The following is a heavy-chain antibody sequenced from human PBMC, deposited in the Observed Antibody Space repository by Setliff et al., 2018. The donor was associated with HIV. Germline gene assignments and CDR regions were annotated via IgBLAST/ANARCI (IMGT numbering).Heavy chain of an antibody. J-gene: IGHJ3*02. CDR3: ARDQVAFIAAAGTGDCAFDI. V-gene: IGHV1-18*01. CDR2: ISAYNGNT. CDR1: GYTFTSYG. Sequence: ASVKVSCKASGYTFTSYGISWVRQAPGQGLEWMGWISAYNGNTNYAQKLQGRVTMTTDTSTSTAYMELRSLRSDDTAVYYCARDQVAFIAAAGTGDCAFDIWGQGTMVTVSS. D-gene: IGHD6-13*01.